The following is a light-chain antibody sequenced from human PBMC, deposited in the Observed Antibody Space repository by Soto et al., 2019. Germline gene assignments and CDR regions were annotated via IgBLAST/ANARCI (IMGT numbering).Light chain of an antibody. CDR3: QQYGGSPWT. CDR1: QSVSNSY. V-gene: IGKV3-20*01. CDR2: GAS. Sequence: EIVLTQSPGTVSLSPGERATLPCRASQSVSNSYLAWYQQKPGQAPRLLIYGASSRATGIPDRFSGSGSGTDFALTISRLEPEDFAVYHCQQYGGSPWTFGQGTK. J-gene: IGKJ1*01.